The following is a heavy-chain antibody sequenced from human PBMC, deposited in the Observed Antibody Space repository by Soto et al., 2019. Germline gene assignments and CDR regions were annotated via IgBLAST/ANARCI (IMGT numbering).Heavy chain of an antibody. CDR3: TNRKLATRPWGPAFDV. CDR1: RSTFSSYA. D-gene: IGHD6-6*01. J-gene: IGHJ3*01. CDR2: ISSSGGST. V-gene: IGHV3-23*01. Sequence: GGSVSLSCAASRSTFSSYAIICVLRAPWKGLDWVSAISSSGGSTYYPDSVKGRFTISRDNSKNTLFLQMNSLRAEDTAVYYCTNRKLATRPWGPAFDVWGQGTMVTVSS.